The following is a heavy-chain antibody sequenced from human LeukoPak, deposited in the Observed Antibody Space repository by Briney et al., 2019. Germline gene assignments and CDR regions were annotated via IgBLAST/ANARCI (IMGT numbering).Heavy chain of an antibody. CDR1: GFTFSSYA. D-gene: IGHD1-7*01. J-gene: IGHJ4*02. Sequence: PGGSLRLSCAASGFTFSSYAMSWVRQAPGKGLEWVSAISGSGGSTYYADSVKGRFTISRDNSKNTLYLQMNSLRAEDTAVYYCAKTLELHPAVGDVGTNFDYWGQGTLVTVSS. V-gene: IGHV3-23*01. CDR3: AKTLELHPAVGDVGTNFDY. CDR2: ISGSGGST.